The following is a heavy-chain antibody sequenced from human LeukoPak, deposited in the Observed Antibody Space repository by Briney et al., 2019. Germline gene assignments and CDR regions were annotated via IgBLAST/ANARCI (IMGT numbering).Heavy chain of an antibody. D-gene: IGHD3-16*01. J-gene: IGHJ4*02. CDR2: ISSSSSYI. V-gene: IGHV3-21*01. Sequence: GRSLRLSCAASGFTFSSYSMNWVRQAPGKGLEWVSSISSSSSYIYYADSVKGRFTISRDNAKNSLYLQMNSLRAEDTAVYYCARDPGWGALDYWGQGALVIVSS. CDR3: ARDPGWGALDY. CDR1: GFTFSSYS.